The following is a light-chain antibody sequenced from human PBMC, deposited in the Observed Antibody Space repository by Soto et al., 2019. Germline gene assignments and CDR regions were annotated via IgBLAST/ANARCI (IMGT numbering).Light chain of an antibody. Sequence: DIQMTQSPSTLSASVGDRVTITCRASQSISSWLAWYQQKPGKAPQLRLYKAPSLDSGVPSRFSGSGSGTDITLTSSSLQPDEFATYYCQQYNSYSGSFGQGAKVEIK. V-gene: IGKV1-5*03. CDR3: QQYNSYSGS. CDR1: QSISSW. CDR2: KAP. J-gene: IGKJ1*01.